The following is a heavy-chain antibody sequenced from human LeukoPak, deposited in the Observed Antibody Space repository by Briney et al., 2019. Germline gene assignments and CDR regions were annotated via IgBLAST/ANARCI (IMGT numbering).Heavy chain of an antibody. CDR3: ARDFTYYYGSGSYSHYYGMDV. CDR2: IYYSGST. D-gene: IGHD3-10*01. J-gene: IGHJ6*02. CDR1: GGSISSSSYY. Sequence: PSETLSLTCTVSGGSISSSSYYWGWIRQPPGKGLEWIGSIYYSGSTYYNPSLKSRVTISVDTSKNQFSLKLSSVTAADTAVYYCARDFTYYYGSGSYSHYYGMDVWGQGTTVTVSS. V-gene: IGHV4-39*07.